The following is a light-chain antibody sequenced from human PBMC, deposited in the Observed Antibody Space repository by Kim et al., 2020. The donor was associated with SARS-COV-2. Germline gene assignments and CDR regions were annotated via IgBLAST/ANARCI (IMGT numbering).Light chain of an antibody. Sequence: ESVLTQSPGTLSLSPGERATLSCRASQSVSSIYLAWYQQKPGQAPRLLIYAAPSRATGIPDRFSGSGSGTDFTLTISRLEPEDFAVYYCQQYTSSSWTFGQGTKVDIK. CDR3: QQYTSSSWT. V-gene: IGKV3-20*01. CDR2: AAP. J-gene: IGKJ1*01. CDR1: QSVSSIY.